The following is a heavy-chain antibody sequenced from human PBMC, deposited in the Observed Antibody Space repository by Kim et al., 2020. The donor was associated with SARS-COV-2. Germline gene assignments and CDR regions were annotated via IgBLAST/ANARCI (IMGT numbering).Heavy chain of an antibody. Sequence: SETLSLTCAVYGGSFSGYYWSWIRQPPGKGLEWIGEINHSGSTNYNPSLKSRVTISVDTSKNQFSLKLSSVTAADTAVYYCARGTTKYRPYWFDPWGQGTLVTVSS. D-gene: IGHD1-1*01. CDR2: INHSGST. V-gene: IGHV4-34*01. CDR3: ARGTTKYRPYWFDP. J-gene: IGHJ5*02. CDR1: GGSFSGYY.